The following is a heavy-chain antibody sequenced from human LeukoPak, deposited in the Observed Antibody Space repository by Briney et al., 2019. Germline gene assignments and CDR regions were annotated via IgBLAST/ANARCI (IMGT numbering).Heavy chain of an antibody. V-gene: IGHV1-8*01. Sequence: ASVKVSCKASGYTFTSYDINWVRQATGQGLEWMGWMNPNSGNTGYAQKFQGRVTMTRNTSISTAYTELSSLRSEDTAVYYCARPYPRLDDAFDIWGQGTMVTVSS. CDR3: ARPYPRLDDAFDI. CDR2: MNPNSGNT. J-gene: IGHJ3*02. D-gene: IGHD3-16*01. CDR1: GYTFTSYD.